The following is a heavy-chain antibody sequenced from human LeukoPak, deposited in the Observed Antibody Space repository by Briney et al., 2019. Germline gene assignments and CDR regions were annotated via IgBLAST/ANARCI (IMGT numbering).Heavy chain of an antibody. CDR2: MNPNSGNT. CDR3: ARGLYGYSYDPTNFDY. Sequence: GASVKVSCKASGYTFTSYDINWVRQATGQGLEWMGWMNPNSGNTGYAQKFQGRVTMTRNTSISTAYMELSSLRSEDTAVYYCARGLYGYSYDPTNFDYWGQGTLVTVSS. D-gene: IGHD5-18*01. CDR1: GYTFTSYD. V-gene: IGHV1-8*01. J-gene: IGHJ4*02.